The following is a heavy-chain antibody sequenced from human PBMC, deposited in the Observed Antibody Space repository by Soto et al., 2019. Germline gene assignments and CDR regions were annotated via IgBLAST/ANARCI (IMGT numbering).Heavy chain of an antibody. Sequence: QVQLQESGPGLVKPSETLSLTCTVSGCSISSYYWSWIRQPPGKGLERIGYIYYSGRPNYNPSLKSLVAISVDTSKHQFSLKRSSVTASDMAVYYCARDGTTTCTRKYYYYGMDVWGQGTTVTVSS. CDR2: IYYSGRP. CDR1: GCSISSYY. D-gene: IGHD2-2*01. J-gene: IGHJ6*02. V-gene: IGHV4-59*01. CDR3: ARDGTTTCTRKYYYYGMDV.